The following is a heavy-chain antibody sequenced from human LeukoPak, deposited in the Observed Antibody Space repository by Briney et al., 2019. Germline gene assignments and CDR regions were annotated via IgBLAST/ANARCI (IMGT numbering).Heavy chain of an antibody. V-gene: IGHV3-53*01. Sequence: HAGGSLRLSCAASGFTVSSNYMSWVRQAPGKGLEWVSVIYSGGSTYYADSVKGRFTISRDNFKNTLYLQMNSLRAEDTAVCYCASQASRNYDATYYFDYWGQGTLVTVSS. D-gene: IGHD3-22*01. CDR2: IYSGGST. CDR1: GFTVSSNY. J-gene: IGHJ4*02. CDR3: ASQASRNYDATYYFDY.